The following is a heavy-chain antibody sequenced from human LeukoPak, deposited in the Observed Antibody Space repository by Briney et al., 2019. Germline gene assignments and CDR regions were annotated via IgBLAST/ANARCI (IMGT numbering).Heavy chain of an antibody. D-gene: IGHD3-22*01. CDR2: MNPNSGNT. V-gene: IGHV1-8*01. CDR3: ARGYDSSGYYHDAFDI. J-gene: IGHJ3*02. Sequence: ASVKVSCKVSGYTLTELSMHWVRQATGQGLEWMGWMNPNSGNTGYAQKFQGRVTMTRNTSISTAYMELSSLRSEDTAVYYCARGYDSSGYYHDAFDIWAQGTMVTVSS. CDR1: GYTLTELS.